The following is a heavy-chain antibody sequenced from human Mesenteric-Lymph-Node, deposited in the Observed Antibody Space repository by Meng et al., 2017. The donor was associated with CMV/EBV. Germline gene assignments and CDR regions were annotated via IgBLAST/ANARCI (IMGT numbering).Heavy chain of an antibody. CDR3: ARGGIDYGDYVSPWFDP. CDR1: GFTFSSYA. J-gene: IGHJ5*02. Sequence: EVQLLESGGGLVQPGCSLRLSCAASGFTFSSYAMSWVRQAPGKGLEWVSAISGSGGSTYYADSVKGRFTISRDNSKNTLYLQMNSLRAEDTAVYYCARGGIDYGDYVSPWFDPWGQGTLVTVSS. V-gene: IGHV3-23*01. D-gene: IGHD4-17*01. CDR2: ISGSGGST.